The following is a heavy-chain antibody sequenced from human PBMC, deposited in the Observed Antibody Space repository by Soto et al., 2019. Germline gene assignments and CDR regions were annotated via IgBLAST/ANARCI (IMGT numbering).Heavy chain of an antibody. Sequence: PSETLSLTCDVYGGSFSGYIWTWIRQTPGKGLQWIGQINHSGSANYNPSLKSRVTISVDTSKNQFSLKLSSVTAADTAVYYCAREDIVLVPAANHYYYGMDVWGQGTTVTVS. D-gene: IGHD2-2*01. CDR1: GGSFSGYI. CDR2: INHSGSA. J-gene: IGHJ6*02. V-gene: IGHV4-34*01. CDR3: AREDIVLVPAANHYYYGMDV.